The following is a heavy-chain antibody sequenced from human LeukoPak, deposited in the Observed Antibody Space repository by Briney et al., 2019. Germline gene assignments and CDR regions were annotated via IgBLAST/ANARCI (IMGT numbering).Heavy chain of an antibody. CDR3: AKARGTTGWLPYFDY. J-gene: IGHJ4*02. V-gene: IGHV3-23*01. Sequence: GGSLRLSCSASGFTFSSYAMSWVRQAPGKGLEWVSSVNDGGDNTYYADYLRGRFTVSRDNSRNTLWLQMNSLRAEDTAIYYCAKARGTTGWLPYFDYWGQGALVTVSS. D-gene: IGHD6-19*01. CDR1: GFTFSSYA. CDR2: VNDGGDNT.